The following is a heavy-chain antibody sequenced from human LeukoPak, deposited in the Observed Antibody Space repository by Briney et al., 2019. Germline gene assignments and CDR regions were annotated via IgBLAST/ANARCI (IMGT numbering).Heavy chain of an antibody. V-gene: IGHV4-61*02. Sequence: SETLCLTCTASGGSISSGSYYWSWIRQPAGKGLEWIGRIYTSGSTNYNPSLKSRVTISVDSSKNQFSLKLSSVTAADTAVYYCARTKGAVAGPPDILDYWGQGTLVTVSS. CDR1: GGSISSGSYY. D-gene: IGHD6-19*01. CDR2: IYTSGST. CDR3: ARTKGAVAGPPDILDY. J-gene: IGHJ4*02.